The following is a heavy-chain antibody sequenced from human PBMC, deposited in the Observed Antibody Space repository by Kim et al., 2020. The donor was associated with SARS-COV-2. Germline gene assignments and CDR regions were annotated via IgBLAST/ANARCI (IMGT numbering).Heavy chain of an antibody. CDR1: GYTFTSYG. D-gene: IGHD5-12*01. Sequence: ASVKVSCKASGYTFTSYGISWVRQAPGQGLEWMGWISAYNGNTNYAQKLQGRVTMTTDTSTSAAYMELRSLRSDDTAVYYCARVSSQWLRGWFDPWGQGTLVTVSS. CDR3: ARVSSQWLRGWFDP. J-gene: IGHJ5*02. V-gene: IGHV1-18*01. CDR2: ISAYNGNT.